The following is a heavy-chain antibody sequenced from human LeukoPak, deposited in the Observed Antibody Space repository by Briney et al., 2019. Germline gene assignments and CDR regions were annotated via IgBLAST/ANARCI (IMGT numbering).Heavy chain of an antibody. V-gene: IGHV3-20*04. D-gene: IGHD1-1*01. CDR2: INWNGGST. Sequence: RPGGSLRLSCAASGFTFDDYGMSWVRQAPGKGLEWVSGINWNGGSTGYADSVNGRFIISRENSENMLFLQRNSLRCEERTLYYSAKEYDNSGTWPKNYFDNWGQGSLVTVSS. J-gene: IGHJ4*02. CDR3: AKEYDNSGTWPKNYFDN. CDR1: GFTFDDYG.